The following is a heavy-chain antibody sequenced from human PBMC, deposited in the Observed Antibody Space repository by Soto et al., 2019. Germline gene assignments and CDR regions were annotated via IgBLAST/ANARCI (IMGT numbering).Heavy chain of an antibody. V-gene: IGHV1-8*01. CDR2: MNPNSGNT. CDR3: ARGYATPGFLEWLLHRYFDY. Sequence: GASVKVSCKASGYTFTSYDINWVRQATGQGLEWMGWMNPNSGNTGYAQKFQGRVTMTRNTSISTAYMELSSLRSEDTAVYYCARGYATPGFLEWLLHRYFDYWGQGTLVTVSS. D-gene: IGHD3-3*01. J-gene: IGHJ4*02. CDR1: GYTFTSYD.